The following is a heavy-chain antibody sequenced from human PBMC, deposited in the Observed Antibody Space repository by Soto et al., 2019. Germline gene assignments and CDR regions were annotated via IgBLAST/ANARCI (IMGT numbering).Heavy chain of an antibody. J-gene: IGHJ4*02. CDR2: IYHSGST. Sequence: LSLTCAVSSGSISRSNWWGWVRQPPGKGLEWIGEIYHSGSTNYNPSLKSRVTISVDTSKNQFSLKLSSVTAADTAVYYCARAYYYGSGSYYNPSFFAYWGQGTLVTVSS. V-gene: IGHV4-4*02. CDR1: SGSISRSNW. CDR3: ARAYYYGSGSYYNPSFFAY. D-gene: IGHD3-10*01.